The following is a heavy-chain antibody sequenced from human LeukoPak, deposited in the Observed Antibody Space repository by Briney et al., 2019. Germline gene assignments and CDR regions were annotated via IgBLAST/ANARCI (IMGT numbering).Heavy chain of an antibody. J-gene: IGHJ4*02. D-gene: IGHD3-9*01. CDR2: PIFGIA. CDR3: ASGYDILTGYYTPSFDY. Sequence: PIFGIANYAQKFQGRVTITADKSTSTAYMELSSLRSEDTAVYYCASGYDILTGYYTPSFDYWGQGTLVTVSS. V-gene: IGHV1-69*17.